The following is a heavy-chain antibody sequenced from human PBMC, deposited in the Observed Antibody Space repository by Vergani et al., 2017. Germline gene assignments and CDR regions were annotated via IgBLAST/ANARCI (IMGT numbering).Heavy chain of an antibody. J-gene: IGHJ3*01. CDR3: ARVAPDIVVVPAAMWHAFDV. D-gene: IGHD2-2*01. CDR1: GGSISSYY. V-gene: IGHV4-59*01. Sequence: QVQLQESGPGLVKPSETLSLTCTVSGGSISSYYWSWIRQPPGKGLEWIGYIYYSGSTKYNTSLKSRVTISVDTSKNQFSLKLSSVTAADTAVYYCARVAPDIVVVPAAMWHAFDVWGQGTMVTVSS. CDR2: IYYSGST.